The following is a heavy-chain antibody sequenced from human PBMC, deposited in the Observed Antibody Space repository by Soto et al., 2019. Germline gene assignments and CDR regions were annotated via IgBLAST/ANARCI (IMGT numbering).Heavy chain of an antibody. CDR1: GGSIRSYF. J-gene: IGHJ4*02. Sequence: QMQLQASGPGLVKPSETLSLTCTVSGGSIRSYFWSWIRQAPGKKLEWLGYVYHNGNTNYNPSLRSRLTLSVDTSNNRVSMNLMSLNAADAAVYYCVGAWPVCLWGQGTLVTVAS. V-gene: IGHV4-59*01. CDR3: VGAWPVCL. CDR2: VYHNGNT. D-gene: IGHD3-16*01.